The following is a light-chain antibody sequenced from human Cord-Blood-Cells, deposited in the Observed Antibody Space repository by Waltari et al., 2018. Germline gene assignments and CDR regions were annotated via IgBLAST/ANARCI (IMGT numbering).Light chain of an antibody. J-gene: IGLJ3*02. CDR2: SKN. CDR3: AAWDDSLNGPV. CDR1: SSNIGSNT. Sequence: QSVLTQPPSASGTPGQRVTISCSGSSSNIGSNTVNWYQPLPGTAPKLLIYSKNQRPSGVPDRFSGSKSGTSASLAISGLQSEDEADYYCAAWDDSLNGPVFGGGTKLTVL. V-gene: IGLV1-44*01.